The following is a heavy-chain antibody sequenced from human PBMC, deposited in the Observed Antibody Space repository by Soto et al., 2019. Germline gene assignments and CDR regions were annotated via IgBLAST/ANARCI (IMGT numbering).Heavy chain of an antibody. Sequence: GSLRLSCAASGFTFSRYARSWVRQAPGKGLEWVSAISGSGGSTYYADSVKGRFTISRDNSKNTLYLQMNSLRAEDTAVYYCAKDLAGHSDSPVWGRGTTVTVSS. CDR1: GFTFSRYA. CDR2: ISGSGGST. J-gene: IGHJ6*02. CDR3: AKDLAGHSDSPV. D-gene: IGHD5-12*01. V-gene: IGHV3-23*01.